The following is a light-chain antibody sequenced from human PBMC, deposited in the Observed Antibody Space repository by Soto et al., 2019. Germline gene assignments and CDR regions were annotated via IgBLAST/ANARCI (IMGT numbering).Light chain of an antibody. CDR3: MQALQTPYT. CDR2: WSS. Sequence: DIVMTQSPLSLPVTPGEPASISCRSSQSLLHSNGRTYLDWYLQKPGQSPQLLIHWSSYRASGVPDRFSGSGSGTDFTLKISRVEAEDVGVYYCMQALQTPYTFGRGTKLEIK. J-gene: IGKJ2*01. CDR1: QSLLHSNGRTY. V-gene: IGKV2-28*01.